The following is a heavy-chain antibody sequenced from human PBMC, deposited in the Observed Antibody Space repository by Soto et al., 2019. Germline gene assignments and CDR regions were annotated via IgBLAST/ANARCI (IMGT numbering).Heavy chain of an antibody. V-gene: IGHV1-18*01. D-gene: IGHD5-12*01. CDR1: GYSFTSYG. Sequence: QVQLVQSGAEVKKPGASVKVSCKASGYSFTSYGISWVRQAPGQGLEWMGWISAYNGNRKYAQKFQGRVTMTTDTSTSTADMELRSLRSYDTAFYYCARDLGGFPYYWGQGTLVTVSS. CDR2: ISAYNGNR. CDR3: ARDLGGFPYY. J-gene: IGHJ4*02.